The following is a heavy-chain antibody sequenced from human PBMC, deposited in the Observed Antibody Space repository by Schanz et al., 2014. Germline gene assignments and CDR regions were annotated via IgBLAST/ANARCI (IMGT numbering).Heavy chain of an antibody. D-gene: IGHD3-9*01. J-gene: IGHJ5*02. Sequence: QVQLVQSGAEVKKPGASVRVSCKASGYTFTTYAMSWVRQAPGQGLEWVGWISVYTGNTKYGQKVQGRVTMTADTSTNTAYMELRSLRSDDTDVYYCAKAEYDILTDSYSRLDPWGQGTLVTVSS. CDR2: ISVYTGNT. CDR3: AKAEYDILTDSYSRLDP. V-gene: IGHV1-18*01. CDR1: GYTFTTYA.